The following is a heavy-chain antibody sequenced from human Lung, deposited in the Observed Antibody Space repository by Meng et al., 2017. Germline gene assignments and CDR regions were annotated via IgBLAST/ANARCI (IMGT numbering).Heavy chain of an antibody. Sequence: QVELQESGPGLVRPSGTLSLTCAVSGGSISRSNWWSWVRQPPGKGLEWIGEIYHSGSTNYNPSLKSRVTISVDKSKNQFSLKLSSVTAADTAVYYCARGSITMVRGVSVFDPWGQGTLVTVSS. D-gene: IGHD3-10*01. CDR3: ARGSITMVRGVSVFDP. J-gene: IGHJ5*02. V-gene: IGHV4-4*02. CDR1: GGSISRSNW. CDR2: IYHSGST.